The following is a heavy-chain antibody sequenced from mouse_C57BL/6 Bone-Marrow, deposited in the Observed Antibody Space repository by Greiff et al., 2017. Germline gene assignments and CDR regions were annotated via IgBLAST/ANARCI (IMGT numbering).Heavy chain of an antibody. CDR2: IRSKSNNYAT. J-gene: IGHJ3*01. D-gene: IGHD2-3*01. CDR3: VRHDGYYGGFAY. Sequence: EVQLMESGGGLVQPKGSLKLSCAASGFSFNTYAMNWVRQAPGKGLEWVARIRSKSNNYATYYADSVKDRFTISRDDSESMLYLQMNNLKTEDTAMYYCVRHDGYYGGFAYWGQGTLVTVSA. CDR1: GFSFNTYA. V-gene: IGHV10-1*01.